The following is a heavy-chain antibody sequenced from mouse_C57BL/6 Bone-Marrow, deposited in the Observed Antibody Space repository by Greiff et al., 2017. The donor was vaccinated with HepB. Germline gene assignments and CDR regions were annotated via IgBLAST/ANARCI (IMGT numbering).Heavy chain of an antibody. CDR1: GYSITSGYY. CDR2: ISYDGSN. V-gene: IGHV3-6*01. CDR3: ASNKGNYYAMDY. Sequence: EVQLQESGPGLVKPSQSLSLTCSVTGYSITSGYYWNWIRQFPGNKLEWMGYISYDGSNNYNPSLKNRISITRDTSKNQFFLKLNSVTTEDTATYYCASNKGNYYAMDYWGQGTSVTVSS. J-gene: IGHJ4*01.